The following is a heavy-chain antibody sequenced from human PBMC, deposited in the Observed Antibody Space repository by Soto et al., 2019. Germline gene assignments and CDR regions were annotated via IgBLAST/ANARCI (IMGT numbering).Heavy chain of an antibody. CDR3: ARPSGSYLSYFDY. D-gene: IGHD1-26*01. J-gene: IGHJ4*02. CDR1: GGSISSSSYY. V-gene: IGHV4-39*01. Sequence: PSETLSLTCTVSGGSISSSSYYWGWIRQPPGKGLEWIGSIYYSGSTYYNPSLKSRVTISVDTSKNQFSLKLSSVTAADTAVYYCARPSGSYLSYFDYWGQGTLVTVS. CDR2: IYYSGST.